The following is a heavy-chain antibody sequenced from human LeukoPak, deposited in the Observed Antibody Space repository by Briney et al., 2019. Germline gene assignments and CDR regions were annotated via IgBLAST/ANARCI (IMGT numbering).Heavy chain of an antibody. Sequence: ASVKVSCKASGYTFTGYYMHRVRQAPGQGLEWMGWINPNSGGTNYAQKFQGRVTMTRDTSISTAYMELSRLRSDDTAVYYCARARRIAVAGSLQNWFDPWGQGTLVTVSS. CDR1: GYTFTGYY. J-gene: IGHJ5*02. CDR3: ARARRIAVAGSLQNWFDP. CDR2: INPNSGGT. V-gene: IGHV1-2*02. D-gene: IGHD6-19*01.